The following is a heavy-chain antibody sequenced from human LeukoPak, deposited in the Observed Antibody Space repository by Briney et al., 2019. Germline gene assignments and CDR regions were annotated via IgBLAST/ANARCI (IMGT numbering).Heavy chain of an antibody. CDR1: GDSMSRYY. J-gene: IGHJ3*02. V-gene: IGHV4-59*01. D-gene: IGHD2/OR15-2a*01. CDR3: ARKVIPPGGAFDI. CDR2: IYYGGST. Sequence: PSETLSLTCTLSGDSMSRYYWIWIRQPPGKGPEWIEYIYYGGSTNYNPSLKSRVAISIDTSKNQFSLKLSSVTAAYTAVYYRARKVIPPGGAFDIWGQGTMVTVSS.